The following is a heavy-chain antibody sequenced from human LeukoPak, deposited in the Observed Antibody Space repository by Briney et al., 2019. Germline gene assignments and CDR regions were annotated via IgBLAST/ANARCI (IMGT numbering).Heavy chain of an antibody. J-gene: IGHJ6*03. CDR3: ARWVGGNSVSYYYYMDV. D-gene: IGHD4-23*01. CDR2: IKQDGSEK. V-gene: IGHV3-7*01. Sequence: PSETLSLTCAVYGGSFGGYYWSWIRQPPGKGLEWVANIKQDGSEKYYVDSVKGRFTISRDNAKNSLYLQMNSLRAEDTAVYYCARWVGGNSVSYYYYMDVWGKGTTVTVSS. CDR1: GGSFGGYY.